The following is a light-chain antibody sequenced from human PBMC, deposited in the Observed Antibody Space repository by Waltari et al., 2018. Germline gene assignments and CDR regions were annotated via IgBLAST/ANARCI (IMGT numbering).Light chain of an antibody. V-gene: IGLV1-36*01. CDR1: RNTVGSRD. J-gene: IGLJ1*01. CDR2: GT. Sequence: QSALTQQASVSGTVGQTVTLSCAGNRNTVGSRDVGWYQQISRGAPKTGMFGTSLPSGIPERFSGSKSGTTASLTISGLQPEDEAEYFCSAWDHSLHVHVFGTGTQVTVL. CDR3: SAWDHSLHVHV.